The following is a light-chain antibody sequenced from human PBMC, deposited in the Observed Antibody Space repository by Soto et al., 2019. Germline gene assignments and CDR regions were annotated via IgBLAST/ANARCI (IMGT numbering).Light chain of an antibody. CDR2: RNN. Sequence: QSVLTQPPPASGTPGQRVPFSSSGSSSNIGRNYVSWYQHLTGTAPKLLIYRNNQRPSGVPDRFSGSKSGTSASLAISGLRSEDEADYYCATWDDSLSNYVFGTGTKVTVL. CDR1: SSNIGRNY. CDR3: ATWDDSLSNYV. V-gene: IGLV1-47*01. J-gene: IGLJ1*01.